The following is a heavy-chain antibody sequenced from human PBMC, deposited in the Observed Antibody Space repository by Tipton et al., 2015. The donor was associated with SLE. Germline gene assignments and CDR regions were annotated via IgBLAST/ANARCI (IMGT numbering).Heavy chain of an antibody. Sequence: SLRLSCAASGFIFGDYYMSWIRQSPGKGLEWVSYISNTGSAIYYADSVEGRFTISRDNAKNSLYLEMNSLRAEDTAVYYCAAIKIYYDIVTGYPTKWGQGTLVAVSS. J-gene: IGHJ4*02. V-gene: IGHV3-11*01. CDR2: ISNTGSAI. CDR3: AAIKIYYDIVTGYPTK. D-gene: IGHD3-9*01. CDR1: GFIFGDYY.